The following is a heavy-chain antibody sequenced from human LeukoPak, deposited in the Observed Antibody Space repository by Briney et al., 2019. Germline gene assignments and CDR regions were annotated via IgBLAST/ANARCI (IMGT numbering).Heavy chain of an antibody. V-gene: IGHV3-11*01. J-gene: IGHJ6*03. CDR2: ISSSGSTI. Sequence: GGSLRLSCAASGFTFSDYYMSWIRQAPGKGLEWVSYISSSGSTIYYADSVKGRFTISRDNAKNSLYLQMNSLRAEDTAVYHCARYHDSTSYYLTGYMDVWGKGTTVTISS. D-gene: IGHD3-22*01. CDR1: GFTFSDYY. CDR3: ARYHDSTSYYLTGYMDV.